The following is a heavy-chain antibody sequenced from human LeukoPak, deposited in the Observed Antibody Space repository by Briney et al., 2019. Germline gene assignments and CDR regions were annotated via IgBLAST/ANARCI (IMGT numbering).Heavy chain of an antibody. CDR2: ISSSGSTI. V-gene: IGHV3-48*04. CDR3: ARDVDIVVVPAASPGY. Sequence: PGGSLRLSCAASGFTFSSYSMNWIRQAPGKGLEWVSYISSSGSTIYYADSVKGRFTISRDNAKNSLYLQMNSLRAEDTAVYYCARDVDIVVVPAASPGYWGQGTLVTVSS. CDR1: GFTFSSYS. D-gene: IGHD2-2*01. J-gene: IGHJ4*02.